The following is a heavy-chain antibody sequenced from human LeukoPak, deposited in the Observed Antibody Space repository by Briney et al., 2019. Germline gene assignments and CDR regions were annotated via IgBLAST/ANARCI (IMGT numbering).Heavy chain of an antibody. J-gene: IGHJ6*04. D-gene: IGHD3-10*01. CDR1: GGSISGSYY. V-gene: IGHV4-39*01. CDR2: ISYRGIT. CDR3: ARLETPYYYMDV. Sequence: SETLSLTCTVSGGSISGSYYWGWIRQPPGKGLEWIGTISYRGITYYNPSLNSRVTMSIDTSKKEVSLRLSSVIAADTAVYYCARLETPYYYMDVWGKGTSVTVSA.